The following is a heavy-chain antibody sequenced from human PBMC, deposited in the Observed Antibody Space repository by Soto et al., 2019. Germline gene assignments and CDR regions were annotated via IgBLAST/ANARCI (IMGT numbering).Heavy chain of an antibody. J-gene: IGHJ6*02. V-gene: IGHV4-34*01. CDR1: GGSFSGYY. CDR3: ARGGPDIVATTWGMDV. CDR2: INHSGST. D-gene: IGHD5-12*01. Sequence: PSETLSLTCAVYGGSFSGYYWSWIRQPPGKGLEWIGEINHSGSTNYNPSLKSRVTISVDTSKNQFSLKLSSVTAADTAVYYCARGGPDIVATTWGMDVWGQGTTVTVSS.